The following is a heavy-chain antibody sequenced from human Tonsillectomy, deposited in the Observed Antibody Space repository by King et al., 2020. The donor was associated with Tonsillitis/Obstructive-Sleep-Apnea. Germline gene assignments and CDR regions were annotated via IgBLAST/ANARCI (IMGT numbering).Heavy chain of an antibody. J-gene: IGHJ4*02. V-gene: IGHV3-11*05. D-gene: IGHD3-16*01. CDR3: ARGRHWRGFGY. Sequence: VQLVESGGGLVKPGGSLRLSCAASGFTFSDYYMNWIRQAPGKGLEWISYVSGSSTYRNYADSVKDRFTISRDNARSSLFLQMDRLRAEDTAMYYCARGRHWRGFGYGGQGPLVTVSS. CDR1: GFTFSDYY. CDR2: VSGSSTYR.